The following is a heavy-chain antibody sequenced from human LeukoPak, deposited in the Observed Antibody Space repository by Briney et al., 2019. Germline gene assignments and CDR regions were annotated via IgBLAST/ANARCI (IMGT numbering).Heavy chain of an antibody. CDR2: ISGSGGST. D-gene: IGHD6-13*01. Sequence: GGSLRLSCAASGFTFSSYWMHWVRQAPGKGLVWVSAISGSGGSTYYADSVKGRFTISRDNSKNSLFLQMNSLTVEDTAVYYCAREASYSSSWATFDNWGQGTLVTV. CDR1: GFTFSSYW. V-gene: IGHV3-23*01. CDR3: AREASYSSSWATFDN. J-gene: IGHJ4*02.